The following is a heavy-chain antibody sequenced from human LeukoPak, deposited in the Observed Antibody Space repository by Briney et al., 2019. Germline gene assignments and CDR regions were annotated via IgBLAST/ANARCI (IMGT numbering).Heavy chain of an antibody. CDR3: ARGRWYTLGRDWFDP. J-gene: IGHJ5*02. CDR2: IYYSGST. Sequence: SQTLSLTCTVSGGSISSGDYYWSWIRQPPGKGLEWIGYIYYSGSTYYNPSLKSRVTISVDTSKNQFSLKLSSVTAADTAVYYCARGRWYTLGRDWFDPWGQGTLVTVSS. V-gene: IGHV4-30-4*01. CDR1: GGSISSGDYY. D-gene: IGHD6-13*01.